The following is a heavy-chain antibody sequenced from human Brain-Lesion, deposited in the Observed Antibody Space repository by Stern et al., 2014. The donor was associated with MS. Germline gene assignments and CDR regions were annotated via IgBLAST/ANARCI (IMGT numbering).Heavy chain of an antibody. CDR2: LNPNTGST. CDR1: GYIFTGYY. V-gene: IGHV1-2*02. Sequence: QVQLVQSGAEVKKPGAPVKVSCQASGYIFTGYYIHWVRQAPGKGLEWMAWLNPNTGSTKYAQQVQGRVTITTATALSTAYVELSSLTSDDTAVYYCARDQRGITIFGVVTDYYYLGMDVWGQGTTVTVSS. CDR3: ARDQRGITIFGVVTDYYYLGMDV. D-gene: IGHD3-3*01. J-gene: IGHJ6*02.